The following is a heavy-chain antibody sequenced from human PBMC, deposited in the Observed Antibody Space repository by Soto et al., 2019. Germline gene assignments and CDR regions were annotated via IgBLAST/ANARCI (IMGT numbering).Heavy chain of an antibody. CDR1: GGSISSGDYY. CDR3: ASRHSSPYFDY. D-gene: IGHD6-13*01. Sequence: SETLSLTCTVSGGSISSGDYYCSWIRQPPGKGLEWIGSIYYSGSTYYNPSLKSRVTISVDTPKNQFSLKLNSVTAADTAVYYCASRHSSPYFDYWGQGTLVTVSS. J-gene: IGHJ4*02. CDR2: IYYSGST. V-gene: IGHV4-30-4*01.